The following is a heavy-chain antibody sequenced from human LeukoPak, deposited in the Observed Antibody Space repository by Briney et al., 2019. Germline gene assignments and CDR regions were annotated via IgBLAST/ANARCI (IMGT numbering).Heavy chain of an antibody. CDR3: ARTILS. CDR2: MSYDGSNK. V-gene: IGHV3-30*04. Sequence: GRSLRLSCAASGFTFSSYAMHWVRQAPGKGLEWVAVMSYDGSNKYYADSVKGRFTISRDNSKNTLYLQMNSLRAEDTAVYYCARTILSWGQGTLVTVSS. J-gene: IGHJ5*02. D-gene: IGHD3-10*01. CDR1: GFTFSSYA.